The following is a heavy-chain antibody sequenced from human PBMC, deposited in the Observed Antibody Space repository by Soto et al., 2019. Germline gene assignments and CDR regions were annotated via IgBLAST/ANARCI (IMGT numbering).Heavy chain of an antibody. CDR2: IYSGGST. Sequence: EVQLVESGGGLIQPGGSLRLSCAASGFSVSTNYMSWVRQAPGKGLEWVSVIYSGGSTYYADSVKGRFTISRDNSKNTVYLQMNRLRAEDTAMYYCATAGRAGYLDYLGQGTLVTVSS. D-gene: IGHD3-10*01. CDR1: GFSVSTNY. J-gene: IGHJ4*02. V-gene: IGHV3-53*01. CDR3: ATAGRAGYLDY.